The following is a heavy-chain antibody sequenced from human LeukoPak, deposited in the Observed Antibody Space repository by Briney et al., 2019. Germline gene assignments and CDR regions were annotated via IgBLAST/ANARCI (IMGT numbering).Heavy chain of an antibody. CDR1: GFPFSSYA. V-gene: IGHV3-64D*09. Sequence: PGGSLRLSCSASGFPFSSYAMHWVRQAPGKGLEYVSAISDSGGSTYYAESVKGRFTISRDNSQNTLYLQMSSLRAEDTAVYFCVRGYSFGPYGMDVWGQGTTVTVSS. CDR3: VRGYSFGPYGMDV. J-gene: IGHJ6*02. CDR2: ISDSGGST. D-gene: IGHD2-15*01.